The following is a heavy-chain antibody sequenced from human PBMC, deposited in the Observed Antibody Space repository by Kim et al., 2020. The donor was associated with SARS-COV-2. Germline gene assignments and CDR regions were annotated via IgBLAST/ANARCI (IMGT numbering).Heavy chain of an antibody. CDR2: INAGNGNT. D-gene: IGHD3-10*01. J-gene: IGHJ4*02. CDR3: ARSMVRGFKVDY. V-gene: IGHV1-3*01. CDR1: GYTFTSYA. Sequence: ASVKVSCKASGYTFTSYAMHWVRQAPGQRLEWMGWINAGNGNTKYSQKFQGRVTITRDTSASTAYMELSSLRSEDTAVYYCARSMVRGFKVDYWGQGTLVTVSS.